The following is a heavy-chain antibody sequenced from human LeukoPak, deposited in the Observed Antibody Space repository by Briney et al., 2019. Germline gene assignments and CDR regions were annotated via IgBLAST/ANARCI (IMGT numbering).Heavy chain of an antibody. Sequence: ASVKVSCKASGYTFTSYDINWVRQATGQGLEWMGRMNPNSGNTGYAQKFQGRVTMTRNTSISTAYMELSSLRSEDTAVYYCARGRRDSSGYYYWGQGTLVTVSS. J-gene: IGHJ4*02. V-gene: IGHV1-8*01. CDR1: GYTFTSYD. CDR3: ARGRRDSSGYYY. CDR2: MNPNSGNT. D-gene: IGHD3-22*01.